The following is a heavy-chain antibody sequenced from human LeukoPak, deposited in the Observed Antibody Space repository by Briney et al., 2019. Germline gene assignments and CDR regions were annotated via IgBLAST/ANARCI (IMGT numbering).Heavy chain of an antibody. Sequence: ASVKVSCKASGYNFISYGVSWVRQAPGQGLEWMGWVSTYNGNTNYAQNPQYRVTMTTDPATSTAYMELTNLRSGDTAVYYCARSGYCSSSSCYRESDGLDFWGQGTMVTVSS. CDR3: ARSGYCSSSSCYRESDGLDF. D-gene: IGHD2-2*01. CDR1: GYNFISYG. J-gene: IGHJ3*01. V-gene: IGHV1-18*01. CDR2: VSTYNGNT.